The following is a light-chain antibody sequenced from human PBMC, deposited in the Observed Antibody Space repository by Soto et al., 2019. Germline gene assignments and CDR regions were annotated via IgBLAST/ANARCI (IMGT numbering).Light chain of an antibody. CDR1: QDIITY. J-gene: IGKJ3*01. V-gene: IGKV1-39*01. Sequence: DIQLTQSPSSLSASVGDSVTITCRASQDIITYLTWYQHKPGRAPKLLVYDASSLNSGVPSRFRGSGGGRKFTLTISRLKPEDFATYYCQQTYRTPLFSFGPGTTVDLK. CDR2: DAS. CDR3: QQTYRTPLFS.